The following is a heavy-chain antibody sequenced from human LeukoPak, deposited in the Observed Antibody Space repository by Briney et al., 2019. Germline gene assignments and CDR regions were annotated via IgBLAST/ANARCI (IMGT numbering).Heavy chain of an antibody. D-gene: IGHD3-10*01. J-gene: IGHJ4*02. Sequence: GASVKVSCKASGYTFTSYDINWVRQATGQGLEWMGWMNPNSGNTGYAQKFQGRVTMTRNTSISTAYMELSSLRSEDTAVYYCARGLYYYGSGSPDYWGQGAQVVVSS. CDR2: MNPNSGNT. V-gene: IGHV1-8*01. CDR3: ARGLYYYGSGSPDY. CDR1: GYTFTSYD.